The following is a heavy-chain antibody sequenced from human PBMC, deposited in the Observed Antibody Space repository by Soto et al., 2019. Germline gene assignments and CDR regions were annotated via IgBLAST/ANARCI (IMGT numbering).Heavy chain of an antibody. J-gene: IGHJ3*02. D-gene: IGHD2-15*01. CDR2: IDPNDSFI. V-gene: IGHV5-10-1*01. CDR3: ARPASGGSRDAFDI. CDR1: GYRFTGFW. Sequence: GESLKISCQGSGYRFTGFWLNWVRQRPGKGPEWVGRIDPNDSFINYSPPFEGHVTISADKSISTAYLQWTRLQAADTAIYYCARPASGGSRDAFDIGGQGTMVTVSS.